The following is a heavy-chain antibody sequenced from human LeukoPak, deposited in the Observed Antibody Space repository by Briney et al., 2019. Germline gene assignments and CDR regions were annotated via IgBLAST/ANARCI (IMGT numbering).Heavy chain of an antibody. J-gene: IGHJ5*02. CDR3: ARDALWFGECLVDP. CDR1: GFTFSSYS. CDR2: ISSSSSYI. Sequence: PGGSLRLSCAASGFTFSSYSMNWVRQAPGKGLEWVSSISSSSSYIYYADSVKGRFTISRDNAKNSLYLQMNSLRAEDTAVYYCARDALWFGECLVDPWGQGTLVTVSS. D-gene: IGHD3-10*01. V-gene: IGHV3-21*01.